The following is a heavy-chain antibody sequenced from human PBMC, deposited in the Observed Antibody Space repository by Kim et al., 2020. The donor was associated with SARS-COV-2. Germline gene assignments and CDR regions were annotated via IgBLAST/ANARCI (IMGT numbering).Heavy chain of an antibody. CDR1: GFTFSSYA. D-gene: IGHD5-18*01. CDR2: ISGSGGST. CDR3: AKDPRDTAMVTNYFDY. V-gene: IGHV3-23*01. Sequence: GGSLRLSCAASGFTFSSYAMSWVRQSPGKGLEWVSAISGSGGSTYYADSVKGRFTISRDNSKNTLYLQMNSLRAEDTAVYYCAKDPRDTAMVTNYFDYWGQGTLVTVSS. J-gene: IGHJ4*02.